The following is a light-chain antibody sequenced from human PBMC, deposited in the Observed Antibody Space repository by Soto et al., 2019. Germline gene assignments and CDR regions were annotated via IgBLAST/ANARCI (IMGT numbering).Light chain of an antibody. V-gene: IGKV1-6*01. CDR3: LQYYNFSWT. CDR2: AAS. Sequence: AIQMTQSPSSLSASVGDRVAISCRASQDIRNTLAWYQQKPGEAPKLLIFAASNLQSGVPSRFSGSGSVTDFTLAITGLQPGDFATYYCLQYYNFSWTFGQGTKVEVK. CDR1: QDIRNT. J-gene: IGKJ1*01.